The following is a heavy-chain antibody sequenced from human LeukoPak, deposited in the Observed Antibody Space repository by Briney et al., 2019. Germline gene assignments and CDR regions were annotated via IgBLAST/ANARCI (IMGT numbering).Heavy chain of an antibody. D-gene: IGHD3/OR15-3a*01. CDR3: ATHSTLDPNYYYYMDV. J-gene: IGHJ6*03. Sequence: GGSLRLSCAASGFTFSNYAMTWARQAPGNGLEWVSSIRGTGERTYYPDSVKGHFTISRDNSKNTLYLQMNSLRAEDTAVYYCATHSTLDPNYYYYMDVWGKGTTVTVSS. V-gene: IGHV3-23*01. CDR2: IRGTGERT. CDR1: GFTFSNYA.